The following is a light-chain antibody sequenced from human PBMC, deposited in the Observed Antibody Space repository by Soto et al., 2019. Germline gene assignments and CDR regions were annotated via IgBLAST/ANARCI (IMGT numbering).Light chain of an antibody. CDR1: SSYVGGYNY. CDR2: DVT. CDR3: SSYTTSNTRQIV. V-gene: IGLV2-14*03. J-gene: IGLJ1*01. Sequence: QFGLTRPASVSGSPGHSITISCTGTSSYVGGYNYIYWFQHHPGKAPKLIIYDVTNRPSGASKPFSGSKSGNTASPSISGLQPEDGADYYCSSYTTSNTRQIVFGNGIKVTVL.